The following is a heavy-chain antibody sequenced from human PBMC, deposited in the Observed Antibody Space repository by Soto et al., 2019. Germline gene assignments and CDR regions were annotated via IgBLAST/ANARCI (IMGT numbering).Heavy chain of an antibody. Sequence: QVQLVQSGAEVKKPGASVKVSCKASGYTFTSYAMHWVRQAPGQRLEWMGWINAGNGNTKYSQNFQGRVTITRDTPASTAYMELSRLRSEDTAVYFCARERYDNSGYFDYFDNWGQGTLVTVSS. CDR2: INAGNGNT. CDR3: ARERYDNSGYFDYFDN. J-gene: IGHJ4*02. CDR1: GYTFTSYA. V-gene: IGHV1-3*01. D-gene: IGHD3-22*01.